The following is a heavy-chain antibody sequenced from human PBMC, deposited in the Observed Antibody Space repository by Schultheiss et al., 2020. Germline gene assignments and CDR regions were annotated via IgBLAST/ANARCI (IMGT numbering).Heavy chain of an antibody. CDR3: AKDKAYDSGGIDY. CDR1: GGSFSGYY. CDR2: ITHSGST. Sequence: SETLSLTCAVYGGSFSGYYWSWIRQPPGKGLEWIGEITHSGSTNYNPSLKSRVTISVDTSKNQFSLKLSSVTAADTALYYCAKDKAYDSGGIDYWGQGTLVTVSS. J-gene: IGHJ4*02. D-gene: IGHD3-22*01. V-gene: IGHV4-34*01.